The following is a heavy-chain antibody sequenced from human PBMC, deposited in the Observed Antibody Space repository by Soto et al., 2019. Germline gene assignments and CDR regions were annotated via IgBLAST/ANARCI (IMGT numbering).Heavy chain of an antibody. CDR3: ARGRDSSSYWFDP. D-gene: IGHD6-6*01. CDR2: INHSGST. J-gene: IGHJ5*02. CDR1: GGSFSGYY. Sequence: PSETLSLTCAVYGGSFSGYYWSWIRQPPGKGLEWIGEINHSGSTNYNPSLKSRVTISVDTSKNQFSLKLSSVTAADTAVYYCARGRDSSSYWFDPWGQGTLVTVSS. V-gene: IGHV4-34*01.